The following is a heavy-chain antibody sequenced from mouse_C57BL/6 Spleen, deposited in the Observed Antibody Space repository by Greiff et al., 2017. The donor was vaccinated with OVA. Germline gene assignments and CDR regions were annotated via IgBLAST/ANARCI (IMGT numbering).Heavy chain of an antibody. CDR3: ARKDGNYGDYAMDY. V-gene: IGHV5-17*01. D-gene: IGHD2-1*01. J-gene: IGHJ4*01. CDR1: GFTFSDYG. Sequence: EVKVVESGGGLVKPGGSLKLSCAASGFTFSDYGMHWVRQAPEKGLEWVAYISSGSSTIYYADTVKGRFTISRDNAKNTLFLQMTSLRSEDTAMYYCARKDGNYGDYAMDYWGQGTSVTVSS. CDR2: ISSGSSTI.